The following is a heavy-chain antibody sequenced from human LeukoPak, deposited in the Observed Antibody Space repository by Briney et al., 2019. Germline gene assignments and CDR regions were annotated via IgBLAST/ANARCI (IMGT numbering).Heavy chain of an antibody. V-gene: IGHV4/OR15-8*02. CDR3: SRESGPFCPFGY. D-gene: IGHD1-26*01. CDR2: ISLAGQT. CDR1: GGSISGTNW. J-gene: IGHJ4*02. Sequence: SETLSLTCGVSGGSISGTNWWSWVRPPPGQRLEWIGEISLAGQTNFNPSLNGRVTMSLDKSSNKLYMHLTSVTAADTATYFCSRESGPFCPFGYWGQGTLVIVSS.